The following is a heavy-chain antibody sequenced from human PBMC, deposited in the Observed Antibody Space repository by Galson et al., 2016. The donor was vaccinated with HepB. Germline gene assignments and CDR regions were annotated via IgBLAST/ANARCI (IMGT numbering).Heavy chain of an antibody. CDR3: ARAYYDIPQTPGYFDY. CDR1: GGSISSGGYY. J-gene: IGHJ4*02. D-gene: IGHD3-9*01. Sequence: TLSLTCTVSGGSISSGGYYWSWIRQHPGKGLEWIGHIYYSGSTYYNPSLKSRVTISVDTSKNQFSLKLSSVTAADTAVFYCARAYYDIPQTPGYFDYWGQGTLVTVSS. CDR2: IYYSGST. V-gene: IGHV4-31*03.